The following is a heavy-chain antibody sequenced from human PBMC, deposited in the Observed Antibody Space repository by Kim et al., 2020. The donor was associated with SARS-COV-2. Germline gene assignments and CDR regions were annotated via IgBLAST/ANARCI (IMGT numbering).Heavy chain of an antibody. CDR1: GYTFTSYG. V-gene: IGHV1-18*04. D-gene: IGHD2-15*01. CDR3: ARDRVVDARGVYSNWFDP. Sequence: ASVKVSCKASGYTFTSYGISWVRQAPGQGLEWMGWISAYNGNTNYAQKLQGRVTMTTDTSTSTAYMELRSLRSDDTAVYYCARDRVVDARGVYSNWFDPWGQGTLVTVSS. CDR2: ISAYNGNT. J-gene: IGHJ5*02.